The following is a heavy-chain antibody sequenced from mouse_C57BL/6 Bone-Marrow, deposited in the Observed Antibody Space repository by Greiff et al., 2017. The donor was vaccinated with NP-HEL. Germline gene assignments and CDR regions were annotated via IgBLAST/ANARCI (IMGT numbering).Heavy chain of an antibody. J-gene: IGHJ1*03. CDR2: IDPYDSYT. D-gene: IGHD1-1*01. CDR1: GYTFTSYW. Sequence: QVQLQHPGAELVKPGASVKLSCKASGYTFTSYWMQWVKQRPGQGLEWIGEIDPYDSYTNYNQKFKGKATLTVDTSSSTAYMQLSSLTSEDSAVYYCARDGSSYGWYFDVWGTGTTVTVSS. CDR3: ARDGSSYGWYFDV. V-gene: IGHV1-50*01.